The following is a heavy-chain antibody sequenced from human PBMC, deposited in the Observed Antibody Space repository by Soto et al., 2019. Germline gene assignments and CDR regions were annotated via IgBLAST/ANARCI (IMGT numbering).Heavy chain of an antibody. CDR2: IYPGDSST. D-gene: IGHD6-13*01. Sequence: PGESLKISCKGSGYSFTSYWIGWVRQMPGKGLEWMGIIYPGDSSTRYSPSFQGQVTISADKSVSTAYLQWSSLRASDTAMYYCARPATSTYSTSWYGWYWGQGTPVTVSS. CDR1: GYSFTSYW. CDR3: ARPATSTYSTSWYGWY. V-gene: IGHV5-51*01. J-gene: IGHJ4*02.